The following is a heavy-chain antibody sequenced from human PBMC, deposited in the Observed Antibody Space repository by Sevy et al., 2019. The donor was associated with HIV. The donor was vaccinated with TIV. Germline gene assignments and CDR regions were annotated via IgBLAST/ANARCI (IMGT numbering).Heavy chain of an antibody. CDR2: ISGSGGST. J-gene: IGHJ3*02. CDR1: GFTFSSYA. CDR3: ANGGRGLWWQPKPYDAFDI. D-gene: IGHD3-10*01. V-gene: IGHV3-23*01. Sequence: GGSLRLSCAASGFTFSSYAMSWVRQAPGKGLEWVSAISGSGGSTYYADSVKGRFTISRDNSKNTLYLQMNSLRAEDTAVYYCANGGRGLWWQPKPYDAFDIWGQGTMVTVSS.